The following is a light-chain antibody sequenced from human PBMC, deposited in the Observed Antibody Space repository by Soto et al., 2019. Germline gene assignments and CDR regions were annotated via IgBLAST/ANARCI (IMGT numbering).Light chain of an antibody. CDR1: SSDVGGYNY. J-gene: IGLJ1*01. CDR2: EVD. V-gene: IGLV2-14*01. CDR3: SSYTSSNTVV. Sequence: QSALAQPASVSGSPGQSTIISCTGTSSDVGGYNYVSWYQQHPGKAPKFLIYEVDTRASGVSDRFSGSKSGNTASLTISGLHAEDEADYYCSSYTSSNTVVFGTGTKVTVL.